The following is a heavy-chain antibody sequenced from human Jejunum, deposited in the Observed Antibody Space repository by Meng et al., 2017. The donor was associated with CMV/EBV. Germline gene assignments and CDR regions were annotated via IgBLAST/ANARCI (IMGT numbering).Heavy chain of an antibody. Sequence: VSGGSNSSGGYFWSWIRQHPGKGLEWIGYIYYSGTTYYNPSLKSRVTISLDTSKNQFSLKLSSVTAADTAVYYCARTGTTSWGYFEYWGQGTLVTVSS. D-gene: IGHD2-2*01. J-gene: IGHJ4*02. CDR2: IYYSGTT. CDR1: GGSNSSGGYF. CDR3: ARTGTTSWGYFEY. V-gene: IGHV4-31*02.